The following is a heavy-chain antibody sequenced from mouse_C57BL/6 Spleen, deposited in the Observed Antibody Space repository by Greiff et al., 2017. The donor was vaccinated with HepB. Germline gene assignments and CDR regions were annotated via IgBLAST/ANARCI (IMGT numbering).Heavy chain of an antibody. CDR1: GYAFSSYW. V-gene: IGHV1-80*01. D-gene: IGHD1-1*01. J-gene: IGHJ1*03. Sequence: QVQLKESGAELVKPGASVKISCKASGYAFSSYWMNWVKQRPGKGLEWIGQIYPGDGDTNYNGKFKGKATLTADKSSSTAYMQLSSLTSEDSAVYFCARRDYGSSGVYLYFDVWGTGTTVTVSS. CDR2: IYPGDGDT. CDR3: ARRDYGSSGVYLYFDV.